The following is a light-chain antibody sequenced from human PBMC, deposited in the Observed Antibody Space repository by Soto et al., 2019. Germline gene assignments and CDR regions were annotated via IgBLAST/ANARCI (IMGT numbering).Light chain of an antibody. V-gene: IGKV2-28*01. CDR3: MQDLQTPLT. J-gene: IGKJ4*01. CDR2: LGS. CDR1: QSLLHSNGYNC. Sequence: DIVMTQSPLSLPVTPGEPASISCRSSQSLLHSNGYNCLDWYLQKPGQSPQLLIYLGSNRASGVPDRFSGSGSGTDFTLKISRVEAEDVGVYYCMQDLQTPLTFGGGTKVEIK.